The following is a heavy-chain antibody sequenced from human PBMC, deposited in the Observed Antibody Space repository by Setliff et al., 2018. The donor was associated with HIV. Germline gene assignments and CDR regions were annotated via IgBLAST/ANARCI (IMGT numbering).Heavy chain of an antibody. CDR2: IYHSGST. CDR1: GGSISSNSW. CDR3: ARGWGWNDDESSGRPQYAFDI. Sequence: SETLSLTCAVSGGSISSNSWWSWVRQPPGKGLEWIGEIYHSGSTNYNPSLKSRVSISVDKSKNQFSLKLSSVTAADTAVYYCARGWGWNDDESSGRPQYAFDIWGQGTMVTVSS. D-gene: IGHD3-22*01. J-gene: IGHJ3*02. V-gene: IGHV4-4*02.